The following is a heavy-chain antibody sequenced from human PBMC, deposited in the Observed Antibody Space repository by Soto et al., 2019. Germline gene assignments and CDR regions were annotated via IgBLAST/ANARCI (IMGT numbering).Heavy chain of an antibody. CDR3: AKGSIESSASVDH. V-gene: IGHV3-23*01. CDR2: ISARGGSS. J-gene: IGHJ4*02. CDR1: GFSFSSYA. D-gene: IGHD1-26*01. Sequence: EVQLLESGGDLVQPGGSLRLACAASGFSFSSYAMVWVRQAPGKGLEWVSVISARGGSSYFADSVKGRFTISRDNSKNVLYLEMNSLRAEDAAIYFCAKGSIESSASVDHWGQGTRVLVSS.